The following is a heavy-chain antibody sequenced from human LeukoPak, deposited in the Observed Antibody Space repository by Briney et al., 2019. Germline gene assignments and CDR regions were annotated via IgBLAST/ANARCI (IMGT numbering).Heavy chain of an antibody. CDR1: GGSISSSSYY. J-gene: IGHJ4*02. CDR3: ARSQNTQYSSGWYSPSSGPTGPSDY. V-gene: IGHV4-39*01. D-gene: IGHD6-19*01. CDR2: IYYSGST. Sequence: PSETLSLTCTVSGGSISSSSYYWGWIRQPPGKGLEWIGSIYYSGSTYYNPSLKSRVTISVDTSKNQFSLKLSSVTAADTAVYYCARSQNTQYSSGWYSPSSGPTGPSDYWGQGTLVTVSS.